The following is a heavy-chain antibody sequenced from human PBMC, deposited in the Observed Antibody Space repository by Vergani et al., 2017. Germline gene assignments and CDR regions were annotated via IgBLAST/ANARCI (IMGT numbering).Heavy chain of an antibody. CDR2: IHHSGDT. D-gene: IGHD3-10*01. J-gene: IGHJ6*02. Sequence: QVQLQESGPGLVKPSETLTLTCDVSDSSIMTNPYWGWFRQSPGKGLEWIGCIHHSGDTHYNSSLKSRVSISIVSSSNFSLSLTSVTAAYTAIYYCARHRGSGGFFPSSYFYGMDVWGHGTTVTVSS. CDR1: DSSIMTNPY. V-gene: IGHV4-38-2*01. CDR3: ARHRGSGGFFPSSYFYGMDV.